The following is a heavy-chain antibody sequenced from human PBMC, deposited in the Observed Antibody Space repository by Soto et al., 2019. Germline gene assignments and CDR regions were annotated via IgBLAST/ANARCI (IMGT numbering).Heavy chain of an antibody. Sequence: EVQLVESGGGLVQPGGSLRLSCAASGFTFSDHYMDWVRQAPGKGLEWVGRTRNKASSYTTEYAASVKGRFTISRDNSKNTLFLQMNSLKTEDTAVYYCARVSGSYSFDYWGQGTLVTVSS. CDR3: ARVSGSYSFDY. CDR1: GFTFSDHY. CDR2: TRNKASSYTT. J-gene: IGHJ4*02. V-gene: IGHV3-72*01. D-gene: IGHD1-26*01.